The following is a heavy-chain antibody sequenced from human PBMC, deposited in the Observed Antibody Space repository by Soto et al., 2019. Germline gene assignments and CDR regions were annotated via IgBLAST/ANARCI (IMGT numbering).Heavy chain of an antibody. CDR1: GLSFTSYA. J-gene: IGHJ4*02. Sequence: GGPLKLSCEASGLSFTSYAMSWVSLAPGKGLEWVSTISGTGGSTYYPDSVKGRFTISRDNSKNTVYLQMNSLRAEDAAVYYCAKEMTSGYYLFDYWVQGTLDTVFS. CDR2: ISGTGGST. D-gene: IGHD3-22*01. CDR3: AKEMTSGYYLFDY. V-gene: IGHV3-23*01.